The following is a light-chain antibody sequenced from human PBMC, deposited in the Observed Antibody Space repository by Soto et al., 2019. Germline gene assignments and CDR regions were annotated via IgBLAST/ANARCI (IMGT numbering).Light chain of an antibody. V-gene: IGKV1-39*01. CDR3: QQSDSTPFT. CDR2: AAS. Sequence: DIQMTQSPSSLSASVGDRVTITCRASQSISSYLNWYQQKPGKAPKLLIYAASSLQSGVPSRFSGSGSGTDFTLTISSLQPEDFATYYCQQSDSTPFTFGGGTKVEI. CDR1: QSISSY. J-gene: IGKJ4*01.